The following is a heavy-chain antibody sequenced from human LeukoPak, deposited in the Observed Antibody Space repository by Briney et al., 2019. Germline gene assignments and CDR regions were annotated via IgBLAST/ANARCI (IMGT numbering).Heavy chain of an antibody. Sequence: SETLSLTCSVSGGSISSYYWSWIRHPPGKGLECIGYIHYSGSTNYNPSLKSRVSISVDTSKNQFSLKLSSVTAADTAVYYCAGGVDYYDSSGPWGQGTLVTVSS. CDR3: AGGVDYYDSSGP. CDR2: IHYSGST. J-gene: IGHJ5*02. D-gene: IGHD3-22*01. CDR1: GGSISSYY. V-gene: IGHV4-59*01.